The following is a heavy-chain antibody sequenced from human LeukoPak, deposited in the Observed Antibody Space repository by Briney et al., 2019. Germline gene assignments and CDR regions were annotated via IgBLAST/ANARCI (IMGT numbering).Heavy chain of an antibody. V-gene: IGHV3-20*04. D-gene: IGHD1-26*01. J-gene: IGHJ4*02. CDR3: ARDAGVGETPYYFDY. CDR1: GFTFDDYG. CDR2: INWNGGST. Sequence: GGSLRLSCAASGFTFDDYGMSWVRQAPGKGLEWVSGINWNGGSTGYADSVKGRFTISRDNAKNSLYLQMNSLRAEDTALYYCARDAGVGETPYYFDYWGQGTLVTVSS.